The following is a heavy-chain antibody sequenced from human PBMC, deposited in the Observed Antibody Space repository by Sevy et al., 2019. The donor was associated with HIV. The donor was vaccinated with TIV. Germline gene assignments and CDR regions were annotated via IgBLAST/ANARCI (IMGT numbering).Heavy chain of an antibody. CDR3: ARGGRVFDQRGWFDP. CDR1: GYSFTAYY. D-gene: IGHD3-9*01. CDR2: INPNSDDT. Sequence: ASVKVSCKTSGYSFTAYYIHWVRQAPGQGLEWVGWINPNSDDTNYAQKFHGRITMTRDTSISTAYMELSRLRSDDTAVYYCARGGRVFDQRGWFDPWGQGTLVTVSS. V-gene: IGHV1-2*02. J-gene: IGHJ5*02.